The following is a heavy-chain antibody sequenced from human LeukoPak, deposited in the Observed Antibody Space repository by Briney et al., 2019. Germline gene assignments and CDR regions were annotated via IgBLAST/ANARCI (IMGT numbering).Heavy chain of an antibody. J-gene: IGHJ5*02. Sequence: GGSLRLSCAASGFTFSRYWMSWVRQAPGKGLEWVANIKQDGSEKYYVDSVKGRFTISRDNAKNSLYLQVNSLRVEDTAVYYCARDATTDYGDYPYNWFDPWGQGTLVTVSS. V-gene: IGHV3-7*01. CDR2: IKQDGSEK. D-gene: IGHD4-17*01. CDR3: ARDATTDYGDYPYNWFDP. CDR1: GFTFSRYW.